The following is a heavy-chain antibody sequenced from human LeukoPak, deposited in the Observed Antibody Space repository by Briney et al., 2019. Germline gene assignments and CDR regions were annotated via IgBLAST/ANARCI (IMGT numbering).Heavy chain of an antibody. CDR3: VRGAPFDY. V-gene: IGHV3-21*06. CDR1: GFTFSSYS. CDR2: ISSSSNYI. Sequence: GESLKISCAASGFTFSSYSMNWVRQAPGKGLEWVSSISSSSNYIYYADSLKGRFTISRDNAKNMLYLEMNSLRVDDTSVYYCVRGAPFDYWGQGTLVTVTS. D-gene: IGHD1-26*01. J-gene: IGHJ4*02.